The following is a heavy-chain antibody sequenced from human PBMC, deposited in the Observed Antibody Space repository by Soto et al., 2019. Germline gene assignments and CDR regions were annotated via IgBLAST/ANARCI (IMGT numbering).Heavy chain of an antibody. CDR2: ISGSGNT. CDR1: GFIFSSYG. Sequence: EVQLLQSGGGLVQPGGSLRLSCAGSGFIFSSYGMTWVRQAPGKGLEWVSSISGSGNTFYADSVKGRFSISRDNSENTVSQQMRSLRAEDTAVYYCASSSCSGGSCFFQQWELWGQGTLVTVSS. CDR3: ASSSCSGGSCFFQQWEL. D-gene: IGHD2-15*01. V-gene: IGHV3-23*01. J-gene: IGHJ4*02.